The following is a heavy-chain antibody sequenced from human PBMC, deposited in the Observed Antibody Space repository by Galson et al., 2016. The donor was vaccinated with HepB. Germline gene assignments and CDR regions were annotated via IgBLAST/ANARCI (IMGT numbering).Heavy chain of an antibody. D-gene: IGHD3-9*01. CDR3: ARPSLTGYYIPFDY. V-gene: IGHV1-69*13. J-gene: IGHJ4*02. Sequence: SVKVSCKASGGTFSTYGISWVRRAPGLGLEWMGGIIPISNTANYAQKFRGRVTITADESTTTVSMELTSLRSEDTAVYYCARPSLTGYYIPFDYWGQGTLVTVSS. CDR1: GGTFSTYG. CDR2: IIPISNTA.